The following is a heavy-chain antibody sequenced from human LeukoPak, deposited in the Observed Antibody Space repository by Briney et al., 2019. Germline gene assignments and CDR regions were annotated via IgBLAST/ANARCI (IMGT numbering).Heavy chain of an antibody. CDR1: GGTFSSYT. CDR2: IIPIFGIA. CDR3: ARDLRDFWSGYRDAFNI. Sequence: SVKVSCKASGGTFSSYTISWVRQAPGRGLEWMGRIIPIFGIANYAHKFQGRVTITADKSTSTAYMELSSLRSEDTAVYYCARDLRDFWSGYRDAFNIWGQGTMVTVSS. D-gene: IGHD3-3*01. V-gene: IGHV1-69*04. J-gene: IGHJ3*02.